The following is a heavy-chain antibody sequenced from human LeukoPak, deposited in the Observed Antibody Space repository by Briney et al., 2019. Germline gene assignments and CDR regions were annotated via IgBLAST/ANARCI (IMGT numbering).Heavy chain of an antibody. D-gene: IGHD6-13*01. CDR3: ARRQPGYSSSWIDY. CDR2: IYYSGST. Sequence: SETLSLTCTVSGGSISSYYWSWIRQPPGKGLEWIRYIYYSGSTNYNPSLKSRVTISVDTSKNQFSLKLSSVTAADTAVYYCARRQPGYSSSWIDYWGQGTLVTVSS. CDR1: GGSISSYY. V-gene: IGHV4-59*08. J-gene: IGHJ4*02.